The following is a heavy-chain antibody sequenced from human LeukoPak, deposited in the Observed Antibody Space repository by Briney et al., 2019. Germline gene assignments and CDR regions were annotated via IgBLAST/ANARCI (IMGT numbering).Heavy chain of an antibody. D-gene: IGHD2/OR15-2a*01. Sequence: PSETLSLTCTVSGGSISSSSYYWGWIRQPPGKGLEWIGSIYYSGSTYYNPSLKSRVTISVDTSKNQFSLKLSSVTAADTAVYYCARHRGQRPQYYSNKYNWFDPWGQGTLVTVSS. CDR3: ARHRGQRPQYYSNKYNWFDP. V-gene: IGHV4-39*01. CDR2: IYYSGST. J-gene: IGHJ5*02. CDR1: GGSISSSSYY.